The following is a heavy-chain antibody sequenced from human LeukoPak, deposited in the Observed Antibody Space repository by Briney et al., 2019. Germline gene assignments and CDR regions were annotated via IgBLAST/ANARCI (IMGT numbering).Heavy chain of an antibody. V-gene: IGHV3-30-3*01. Sequence: GGSLRLSCAASGFTFSSYAMHWVRQAPGKGLEWVAVISYDGSNKYYADSVKGRFTISRDNSKNTLYLQMNSLRAEDTAVYYCAGTDLVGAIVYWGQGTLVTVSS. D-gene: IGHD1-26*01. J-gene: IGHJ4*02. CDR1: GFTFSSYA. CDR3: AGTDLVGAIVY. CDR2: ISYDGSNK.